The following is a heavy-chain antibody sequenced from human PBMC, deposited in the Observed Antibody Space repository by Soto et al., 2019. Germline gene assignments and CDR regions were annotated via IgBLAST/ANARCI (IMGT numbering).Heavy chain of an antibody. CDR3: ARDDEILWCGDRIMGLDY. Sequence: VALVKVSCKASGYTFTGYYMNWVRQAPGQGLEWMGWINSNSGGTNYAQKLQGRVTMTTDTSTSTAYMELRSLRSDDTAVYYCARDDEILWCGDRIMGLDYWGQGTLVTVSS. D-gene: IGHD3-10*01. CDR1: GYTFTGYY. J-gene: IGHJ4*02. V-gene: IGHV1-2*02. CDR2: INSNSGGT.